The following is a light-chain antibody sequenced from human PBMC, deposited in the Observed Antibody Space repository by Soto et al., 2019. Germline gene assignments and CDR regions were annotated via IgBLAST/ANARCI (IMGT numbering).Light chain of an antibody. Sequence: DIVMTQSPATLSVSPGERATLSCRASQSVSRDSGWYQQKPGQAPRLLIYGASTRATGVPARFSGSGSGTEFTLTISSLQSEDFAIYYCQQSNNWPLTFGGGTKVEIK. V-gene: IGKV3-15*01. CDR3: QQSNNWPLT. J-gene: IGKJ4*01. CDR2: GAS. CDR1: QSVSRD.